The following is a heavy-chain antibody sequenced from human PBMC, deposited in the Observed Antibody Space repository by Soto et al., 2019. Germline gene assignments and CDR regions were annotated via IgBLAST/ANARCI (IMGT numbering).Heavy chain of an antibody. J-gene: IGHJ4*02. Sequence: LRLSCAASGFSISSDAMSWARQAPGKGLEWVSGISGSGANTNYADSVKGRFAISIDNSKNTLYLQMSSLRAEDTAVYYCAKRQSGNFGPFDSWGQGTLVTVSS. V-gene: IGHV3-23*01. CDR1: GFSISSDA. CDR2: ISGSGANT. D-gene: IGHD2-21*02. CDR3: AKRQSGNFGPFDS.